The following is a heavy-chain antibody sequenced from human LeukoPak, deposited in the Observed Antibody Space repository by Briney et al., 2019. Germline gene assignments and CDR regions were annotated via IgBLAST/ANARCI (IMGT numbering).Heavy chain of an antibody. Sequence: QPGGSLRLSCAASGFTFSSYAMSWVRQAPGKGLEWVSAISGSGGSTYYADSVKGRFTISRDNSKSTLYLQMNSLRAEDTAVYYCAKHGWSYDYYYYMDVWGKGTTVTVSS. CDR1: GFTFSSYA. CDR3: AKHGWSYDYYYYMDV. J-gene: IGHJ6*03. CDR2: ISGSGGST. D-gene: IGHD6-19*01. V-gene: IGHV3-23*01.